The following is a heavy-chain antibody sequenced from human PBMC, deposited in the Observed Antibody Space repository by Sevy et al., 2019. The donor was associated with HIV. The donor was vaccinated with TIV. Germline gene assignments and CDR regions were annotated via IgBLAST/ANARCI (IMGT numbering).Heavy chain of an antibody. D-gene: IGHD6-6*01. CDR3: AGLVIAAPAFDI. CDR2: ISYDGSNK. CDR1: GFTFSSYG. J-gene: IGHJ3*02. Sequence: GGSLRLSCAASGFTFSSYGMHWVRQAPGKGLEWVAVISYDGSNKYYAESVKGRFTISRDNSKNTLYPQMNSLRAEGTAVYYCAGLVIAAPAFDIWGQGTMVTVSS. V-gene: IGHV3-30*03.